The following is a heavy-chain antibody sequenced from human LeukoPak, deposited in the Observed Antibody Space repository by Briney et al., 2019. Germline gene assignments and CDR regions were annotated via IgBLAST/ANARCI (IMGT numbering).Heavy chain of an antibody. Sequence: ASVKVSCKTFGYIFTSYGISWVRQAPGQGLEWMGWISAYNGNTNYAQKLQGRVTMTTDTSTSTAYMELRSLRSDDTAVYYCARRTYYYDSSGYYYDYYYYYYMDVWGKGTTVTVSS. CDR3: ARRTYYYDSSGYYYDYYYYYYMDV. CDR1: GYIFTSYG. D-gene: IGHD3-22*01. CDR2: ISAYNGNT. J-gene: IGHJ6*03. V-gene: IGHV1-18*01.